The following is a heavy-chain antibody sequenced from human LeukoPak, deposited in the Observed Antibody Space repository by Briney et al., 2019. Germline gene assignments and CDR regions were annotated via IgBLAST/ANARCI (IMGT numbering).Heavy chain of an antibody. CDR1: GFTFDDYA. V-gene: IGHV3-9*01. Sequence: GRSLRLSCAASGFTFDDYAMHWVRQAPGKGLEWVSGISWNSGSIGYADSVKGRFTISRDNAKNSLYLQMNSLGAEDTALYYCAKVSAASDAFDIWGQGTMVTVSS. J-gene: IGHJ3*02. D-gene: IGHD2-2*01. CDR3: AKVSAASDAFDI. CDR2: ISWNSGSI.